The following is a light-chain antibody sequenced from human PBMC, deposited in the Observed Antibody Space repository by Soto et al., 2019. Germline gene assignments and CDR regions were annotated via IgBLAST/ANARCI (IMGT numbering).Light chain of an antibody. V-gene: IGKV3-20*01. CDR3: KQYGSSPET. J-gene: IGKJ1*01. Sequence: EMVLTQSPDTLSVSPGERATLSCRASQTVSSNFLAWYQQRPGQAPRLLIYGASSRAAGIPDRFSGSGSGTDFTLTIRRLETEDLAVYYCKQYGSSPETLGKGTKGDIK. CDR2: GAS. CDR1: QTVSSNF.